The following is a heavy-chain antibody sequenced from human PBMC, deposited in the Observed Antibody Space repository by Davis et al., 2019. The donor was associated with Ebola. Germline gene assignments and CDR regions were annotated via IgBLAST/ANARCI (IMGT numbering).Heavy chain of an antibody. CDR1: GGSIDRGDYF. V-gene: IGHV4-30-4*01. CDR3: ARQIVTNSWYSFYFDY. J-gene: IGHJ4*02. Sequence: SETLSLTCTVSGGSIDRGDYFWSWIRQPPGKGLEWIGYIDYSGITYYNPSLRSRVTISVDSSKNQFSLQLTSMTAADTAMYYCARQIVTNSWYSFYFDYWGRGTVVTVSS. D-gene: IGHD3-16*02. CDR2: IDYSGIT.